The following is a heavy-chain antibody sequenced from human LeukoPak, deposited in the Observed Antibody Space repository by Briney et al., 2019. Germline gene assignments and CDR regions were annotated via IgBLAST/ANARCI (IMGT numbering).Heavy chain of an antibody. CDR1: GYSFTSYW. D-gene: IGHD2-2*01. CDR3: ARQEGYCSSTSCYVVRYFDY. Sequence: GESLKISCKGSGYSFTSYWIGWVRQMPGKGLEWMGIIYPGDSDTRYSPSFQGQVTISADKSITTASLQWSSLKASDTAMYYCARQEGYCSSTSCYVVRYFDYWGQGTLVTVSS. V-gene: IGHV5-51*01. J-gene: IGHJ4*02. CDR2: IYPGDSDT.